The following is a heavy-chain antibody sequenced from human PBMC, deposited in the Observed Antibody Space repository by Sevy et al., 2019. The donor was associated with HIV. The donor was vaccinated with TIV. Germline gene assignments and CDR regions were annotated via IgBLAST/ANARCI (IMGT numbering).Heavy chain of an antibody. Sequence: GGSLRLSCAASGFTFSSYAMHWVRQAPGKGLEWVATISYDGSDKYYADSVKGRFTISRDNSKSTMYLQMNSLRAEDTAVYYCARDQHDYGGNIRTGWFDPWGQGTLVTVSS. CDR2: ISYDGSDK. CDR3: ARDQHDYGGNIRTGWFDP. CDR1: GFTFSSYA. D-gene: IGHD4-17*01. J-gene: IGHJ5*02. V-gene: IGHV3-30-3*01.